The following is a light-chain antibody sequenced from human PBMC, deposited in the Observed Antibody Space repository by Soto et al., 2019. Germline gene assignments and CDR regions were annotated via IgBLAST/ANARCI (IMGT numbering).Light chain of an antibody. J-gene: IGLJ2*01. V-gene: IGLV2-11*01. CDR3: CSYAGSYTFVI. Sequence: QSALPQPRSVSGSPGQSVTISCTGTSSDIGNYNFVSWYQQHPGKAPKLMIYDVYKRPSGVPDRFSGSKSGNTASLTISGLQAEDEAVYYCCSYAGSYTFVIFGGGTKLTVL. CDR1: SSDIGNYNF. CDR2: DVY.